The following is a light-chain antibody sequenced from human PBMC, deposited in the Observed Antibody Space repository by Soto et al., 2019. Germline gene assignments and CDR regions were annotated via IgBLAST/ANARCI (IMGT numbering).Light chain of an antibody. CDR1: QSVSSN. CDR3: HQRQSWPRT. J-gene: IGKJ1*01. Sequence: EIVMTQSPATLSVSPGERATLSCRASQSVSSNLAWYQQKPGQAPRLLIYGASTRATAIPASFSGSGSGTDFTLTISSLQSEDFAIYYCHQRQSWPRTFGQGTKVDIK. CDR2: GAS. V-gene: IGKV3-15*01.